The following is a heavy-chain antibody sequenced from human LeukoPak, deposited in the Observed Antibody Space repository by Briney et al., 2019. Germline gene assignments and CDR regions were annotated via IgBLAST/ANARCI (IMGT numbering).Heavy chain of an antibody. CDR1: GYTFTNYA. CDR3: ARGGSRSRRGDDAFDI. J-gene: IGHJ3*02. V-gene: IGHV1-18*01. CDR2: ISAYNGNT. D-gene: IGHD3-10*01. Sequence: VASVKVSCKASGYTFTNYAMNWVRQAPGQGLEWMGWISAYNGNTELAQKFQGRVTLATDASPSTAYVELRSLTSDDTAVYFCARGGSRSRRGDDAFDIWGQGTMVTVSS.